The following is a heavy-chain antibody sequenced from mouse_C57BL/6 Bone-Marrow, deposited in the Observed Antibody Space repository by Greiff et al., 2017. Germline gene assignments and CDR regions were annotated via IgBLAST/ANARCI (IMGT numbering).Heavy chain of an antibody. V-gene: IGHV14-4*01. J-gene: IGHJ2*01. D-gene: IGHD1-1*01. CDR1: GFNIKDDY. CDR2: IDPENGDT. Sequence: EVQLQQSGAELVRPGASVKLSCTASGFNIKDDYMHWVKQRPEQGLEWIGWIDPENGDTEYASKFQGRATITADTSSNTAYLQLSSLTSEDTAVYYCTPYYGSRGDWGTGTTLTVSS. CDR3: TPYYGSRGD.